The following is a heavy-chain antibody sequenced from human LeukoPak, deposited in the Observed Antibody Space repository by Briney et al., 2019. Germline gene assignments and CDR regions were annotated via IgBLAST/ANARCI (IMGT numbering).Heavy chain of an antibody. J-gene: IGHJ4*02. CDR2: IYYSGST. CDR3: ARQESSNYFDY. CDR1: GGSISSSSYY. Sequence: SQTLSLTCTVSGGSISSSSYYWGWIRQPPGKGLEWIGSIYYSGSTYYNPSLKSRVTISVDTSKNQFSLKLSSVTAADTAVYYCARQESSNYFDYWGQGTLVTVSS. V-gene: IGHV4-39*01.